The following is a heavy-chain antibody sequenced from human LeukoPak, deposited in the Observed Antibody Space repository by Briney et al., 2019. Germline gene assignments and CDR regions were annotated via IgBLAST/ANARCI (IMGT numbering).Heavy chain of an antibody. CDR2: ISSSSSYI. CDR3: ARDHGDSGYDFDY. V-gene: IGHV3-21*01. J-gene: IGHJ4*02. Sequence: GGSLRLSCAASGFTFSSYSMNWARQAPGNGLEWVSSISSSSSYIYYADSVKGRFTISRDNAKNSLYLQMNSLRAEDTAVYYCARDHGDSGYDFDYWGQGTLVTVSS. D-gene: IGHD5-12*01. CDR1: GFTFSSYS.